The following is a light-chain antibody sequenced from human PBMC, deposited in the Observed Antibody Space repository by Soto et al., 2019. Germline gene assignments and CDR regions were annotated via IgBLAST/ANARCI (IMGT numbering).Light chain of an antibody. V-gene: IGLV1-40*01. J-gene: IGLJ3*02. CDR3: QSYDSSLSAL. CDR1: SSNIGAGYD. CDR2: GNS. Sequence: QSVLTQPPSVSGAPGQRVTISCTWGSSNIGAGYDVHWYQQLPGTAPKLLIYGNSNRPSGVPDRFSGSKSGTSASLAITGLQAEDEADYYCQSYDSSLSALFGGGTKLTVL.